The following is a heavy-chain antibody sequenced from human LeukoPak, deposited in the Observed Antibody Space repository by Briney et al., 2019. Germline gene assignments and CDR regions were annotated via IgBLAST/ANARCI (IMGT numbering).Heavy chain of an antibody. J-gene: IGHJ3*01. CDR1: GFTFRDFA. CDR3: ARDIQLST. Sequence: GGSLRLSCAGSGFTFRDFAMTWVRQAPGKGLEWVSLISFSGANTYYADSVKGRFTISRDNSKDTLYLQMNSLRAEDTAIYYCARDIQLSTWGLGTMVTVSS. D-gene: IGHD5-24*01. V-gene: IGHV3-23*01. CDR2: ISFSGANT.